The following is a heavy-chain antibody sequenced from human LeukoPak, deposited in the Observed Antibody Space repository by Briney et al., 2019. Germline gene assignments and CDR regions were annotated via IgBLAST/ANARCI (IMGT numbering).Heavy chain of an antibody. D-gene: IGHD3-16*01. V-gene: IGHV3-21*06. Sequence: GGSLRLSCAASGFTFSSYSMNWVRQAPGKGLEWVSSISSSSSYIYYADSVKGRFTISRDNAKNLLSLQMNGLRVEDTAVYYCARGDDFSGDHWGQGTLVTVSS. CDR2: ISSSSSYI. CDR1: GFTFSSYS. CDR3: ARGDDFSGDH. J-gene: IGHJ4*02.